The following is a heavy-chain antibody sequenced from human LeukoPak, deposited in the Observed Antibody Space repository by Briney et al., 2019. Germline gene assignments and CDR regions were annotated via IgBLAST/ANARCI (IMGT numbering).Heavy chain of an antibody. CDR3: ARASYGGNPGDAFDI. J-gene: IGHJ3*02. V-gene: IGHV1-69*05. CDR1: GGTFSSYA. CDR2: IIPIFGTA. D-gene: IGHD4-23*01. Sequence: SVKVSCKASGGTFSSYAISWVRQAPGQGLEWMGRIIPIFGTANYAQKFQGRVTITTDESTSTAYMELSSLRSEDTAVYYCARASYGGNPGDAFDIWGQGTMVTVSS.